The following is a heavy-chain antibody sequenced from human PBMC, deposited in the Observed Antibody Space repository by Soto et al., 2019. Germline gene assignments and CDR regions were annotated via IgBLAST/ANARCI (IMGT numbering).Heavy chain of an antibody. CDR2: IWYDGSNK. J-gene: IGHJ6*03. D-gene: IGHD4-4*01. Sequence: QVQLVESGGGVVQPGRSLRLSCAASGFTFSSYGMHWVRQAPGKGLEWVAVIWYDGSNKYYADSVKGRFTISRDNSKNTLYLQMNSLRAEDTAVYYCARDYSNYRYYYYYMDVWGKGTTVTVSS. CDR3: ARDYSNYRYYYYYMDV. CDR1: GFTFSSYG. V-gene: IGHV3-33*01.